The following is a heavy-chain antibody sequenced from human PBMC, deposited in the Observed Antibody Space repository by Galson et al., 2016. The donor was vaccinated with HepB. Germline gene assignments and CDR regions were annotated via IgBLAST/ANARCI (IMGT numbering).Heavy chain of an antibody. CDR3: ARDVSPTAATYYDAFDI. V-gene: IGHV3-7*03. Sequence: SLGLSCAASGFTFSNYWMTWVRQAPGKGLEWVANIRRDGSPQHYVDSVKGRFTISRDNAKNSLYLEMNSLRAEDTAVYYCARDVSPTAATYYDAFDIWGQGTMVTVSS. CDR2: IRRDGSPQ. CDR1: GFTFSNYW. D-gene: IGHD6-13*01. J-gene: IGHJ3*02.